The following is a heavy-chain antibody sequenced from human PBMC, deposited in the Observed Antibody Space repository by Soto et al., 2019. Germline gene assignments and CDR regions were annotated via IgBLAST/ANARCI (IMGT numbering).Heavy chain of an antibody. CDR2: ICCGSDYI. V-gene: IGHV3-21*01. CDR3: ERSPVGDDFNV. CDR1: GFTFSSYS. Sequence: EVQLVESGGGLVKPGGSLRLSCAASGFTFSSYSMNWVRQAPGKGLEWVSFICCGSDYIFYADSVKGRFTISRDNTKNSLFLQMNSLTSEDTAMCYCERSPVGDDFNVWGQGTVVTVSS. J-gene: IGHJ3*01.